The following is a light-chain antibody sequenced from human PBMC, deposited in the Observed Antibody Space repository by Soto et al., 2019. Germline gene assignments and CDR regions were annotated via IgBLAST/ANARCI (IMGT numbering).Light chain of an antibody. CDR3: AAWDDSLNGVV. Sequence: QPVLTQAPSASGTPGQRVTISCSGGSSNIGSKPVNWYQQLPGTAPKLLIYSNNQRPSGVPDRFSGSKSGTSASLAISGLRSEDEADFYCAAWDDSLNGVVFGGGTKVTVL. CDR2: SNN. J-gene: IGLJ2*01. V-gene: IGLV1-44*01. CDR1: SSNIGSKP.